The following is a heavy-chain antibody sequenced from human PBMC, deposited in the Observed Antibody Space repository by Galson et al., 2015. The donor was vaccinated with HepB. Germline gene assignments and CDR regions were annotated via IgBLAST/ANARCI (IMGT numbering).Heavy chain of an antibody. CDR2: IGTAGDT. CDR3: ARARGGVRGNWFDP. J-gene: IGHJ5*02. D-gene: IGHD3-10*01. Sequence: SLRLSCAASGFTFSSYDMHWVRQATGKGLEWVSAIGTAGDTYYPGSVKGRFTISRENAKNSLYLQMNSLRAGDTAVYYCARARGGVRGNWFDPWGQGTLVTVSS. CDR1: GFTFSSYD. V-gene: IGHV3-13*04.